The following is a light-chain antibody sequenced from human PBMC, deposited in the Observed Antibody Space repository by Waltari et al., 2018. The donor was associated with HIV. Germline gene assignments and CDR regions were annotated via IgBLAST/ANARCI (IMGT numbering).Light chain of an antibody. CDR3: QSADSSGSYVI. Sequence: SYELTQPPSVSVSPGQTARITCPGDAFPQQCAYWYQQKPGQAPVLIIYQDVKRPSGIPERFSGSSSGTTLTLTIIGVQAEDEADYYCQSADSSGSYVIFGGGTKLTVL. J-gene: IGLJ2*01. CDR2: QDV. CDR1: AFPQQC. V-gene: IGLV3-25*03.